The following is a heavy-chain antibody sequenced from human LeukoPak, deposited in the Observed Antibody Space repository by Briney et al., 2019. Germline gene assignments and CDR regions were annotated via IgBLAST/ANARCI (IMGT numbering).Heavy chain of an antibody. Sequence: SETLSLTCAVFGGSFSGYYWSWIGQPPRKGLEGSGEIKHSVSINYNSSLKSRVTISGDTSKNAFSLKLSSVTAADTAVYCARRMGRRFGERYYYYHYMDVWGKGTTVTISS. D-gene: IGHD3-10*01. CDR3: ARRMGRRFGERYYYYHYMDV. J-gene: IGHJ6*03. CDR1: GGSFSGYY. CDR2: IKHSVSI. V-gene: IGHV4-34*01.